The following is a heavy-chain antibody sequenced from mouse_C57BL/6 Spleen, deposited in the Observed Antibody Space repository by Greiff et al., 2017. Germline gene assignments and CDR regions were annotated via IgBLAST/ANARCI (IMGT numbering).Heavy chain of an antibody. CDR1: GFTFSDYG. J-gene: IGHJ4*01. Sequence: EVMLVESGGGLVKPGGSLKLSCAASGFTFSDYGMHWVRQAPEKGLEWVAYISSGSSTIYYADTVKGRFTISRANAKNTLFLQMTSLRSEDTAMYYCARLYYYAMDYWGQGTSVTVSS. V-gene: IGHV5-17*01. CDR2: ISSGSSTI. D-gene: IGHD2-12*01. CDR3: ARLYYYAMDY.